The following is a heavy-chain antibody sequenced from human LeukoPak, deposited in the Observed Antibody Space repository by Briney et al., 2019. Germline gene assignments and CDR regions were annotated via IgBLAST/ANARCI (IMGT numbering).Heavy chain of an antibody. CDR2: IKQDGSEK. J-gene: IGHJ4*02. D-gene: IGHD3-10*01. V-gene: IGHV3-7*01. Sequence: GGSLRLSCAASGFTFSSYWMSWVRQAPGKGLEWVANIKQDGSEKYYVDSVKGRFTISRDNAKNSLYLQMNSLRAEDTAVYYCARDLSGFGELEDYWGQETLVTVSS. CDR3: ARDLSGFGELEDY. CDR1: GFTFSSYW.